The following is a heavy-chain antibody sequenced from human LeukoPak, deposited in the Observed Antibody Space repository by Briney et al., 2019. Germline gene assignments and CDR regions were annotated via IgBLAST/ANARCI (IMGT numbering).Heavy chain of an antibody. Sequence: GGSLRLSCAASGFTFSSYGMHWVSQAPGKGLEWVAVIWYDGSNKYYADSVKGRFTISRDNSKNTLYLQMNSLRAEDTAVYYCARVKYCSGGSCLPFFDYWGQGTLVTVSS. V-gene: IGHV3-33*01. CDR1: GFTFSSYG. CDR3: ARVKYCSGGSCLPFFDY. J-gene: IGHJ4*02. CDR2: IWYDGSNK. D-gene: IGHD2-15*01.